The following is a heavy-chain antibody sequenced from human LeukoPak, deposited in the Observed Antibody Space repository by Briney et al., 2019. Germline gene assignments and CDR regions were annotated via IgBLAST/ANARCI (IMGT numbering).Heavy chain of an antibody. D-gene: IGHD5-18*01. Sequence: PGGSLRLSCAASGFTFSSYAMHWVRQAPGKGLEYVSAISSNGGSTYYANSVKGRFTISRDNSKNTLYLQMGSLRAEDMAVYYCARDSWIQLWGLRTYYYMDVWGKGTTVTVSS. J-gene: IGHJ6*03. CDR1: GFTFSSYA. CDR3: ARDSWIQLWGLRTYYYMDV. CDR2: ISSNGGST. V-gene: IGHV3-64*01.